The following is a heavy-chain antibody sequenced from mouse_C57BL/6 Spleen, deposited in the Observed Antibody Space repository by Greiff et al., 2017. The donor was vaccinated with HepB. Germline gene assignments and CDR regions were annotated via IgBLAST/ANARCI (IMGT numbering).Heavy chain of an antibody. D-gene: IGHD1-1*01. V-gene: IGHV1-54*01. CDR1: GYAFTNYL. CDR2: INPGSGGT. J-gene: IGHJ4*01. CDR3: ARLDGSSNAMDY. Sequence: VQLQQSGAELVRPGTSVKVSCKASGYAFTNYLIEWVKQRPGQGLEWIGVINPGSGGTNYNEKFKGKATLTADKSSSTAYMQLSSLTSEDSAVYFCARLDGSSNAMDYWGQGTSVTVSS.